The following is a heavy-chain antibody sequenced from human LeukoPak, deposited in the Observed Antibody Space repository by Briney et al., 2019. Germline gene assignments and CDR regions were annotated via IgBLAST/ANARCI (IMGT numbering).Heavy chain of an antibody. Sequence: GRSPRLSCAASGFTFSSYAMHWVRQAPGKGLEWVAVISYDGSNKYYADSVKGRFTISRDNSKNTLYLQMNSLRAEDTAVYYCARDRDDYGGNSNYWGQGTLVTVSS. CDR2: ISYDGSNK. CDR3: ARDRDDYGGNSNY. D-gene: IGHD4-23*01. J-gene: IGHJ4*02. CDR1: GFTFSSYA. V-gene: IGHV3-30-3*01.